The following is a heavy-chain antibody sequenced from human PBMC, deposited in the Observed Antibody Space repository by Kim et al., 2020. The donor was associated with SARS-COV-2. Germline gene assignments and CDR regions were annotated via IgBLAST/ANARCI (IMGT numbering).Heavy chain of an antibody. D-gene: IGHD3-10*01. V-gene: IGHV1-69*04. CDR1: GGTVNSYA. CDR3: ARVDPMIRGVPRFDP. CDR2: IIPMLGIT. J-gene: IGHJ5*02. Sequence: SVKVSCKASGGTVNSYALSWVRQAPGQGLEWMGRIIPMLGITIYAQKLKGRVTITADNFTSTAYMELSSLTSEDTAVYYCARVDPMIRGVPRFDPWGQGTLVTVSS.